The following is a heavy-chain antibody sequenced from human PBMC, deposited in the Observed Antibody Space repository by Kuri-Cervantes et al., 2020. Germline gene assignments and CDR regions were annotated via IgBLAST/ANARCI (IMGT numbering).Heavy chain of an antibody. J-gene: IGHJ4*02. D-gene: IGHD3-22*01. CDR2: IYYSGST. CDR3: ASRPDSSGYYIDY. V-gene: IGHV4-31*03. Sequence: SETLSLTCTVSGGSISSGGYYWSWIRQHPGKGLEWIGYIYYSGSTYYNPSLKSRVTISVDTSKNQFSLKLSSVTAADTAVYYCASRPDSSGYYIDYWGQGTLVTVSS. CDR1: GGSISSGGYY.